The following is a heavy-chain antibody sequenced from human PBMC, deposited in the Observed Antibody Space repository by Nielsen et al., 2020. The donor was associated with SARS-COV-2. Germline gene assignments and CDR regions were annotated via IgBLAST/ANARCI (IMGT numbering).Heavy chain of an antibody. J-gene: IGHJ6*02. CDR3: AKDLYGDYAARGIDV. Sequence: GESLKISCAASGFTFSRHAMNWVRQAPGKGLEWVSIIGAGGDNIYYADSVKGRFTISRDNSKNSLYLHMSSLKSEDTAVYYCAKDLYGDYAARGIDVWGQGTAVTVSS. CDR1: GFTFSRHA. D-gene: IGHD2-21*02. V-gene: IGHV3-23*01. CDR2: IGAGGDNI.